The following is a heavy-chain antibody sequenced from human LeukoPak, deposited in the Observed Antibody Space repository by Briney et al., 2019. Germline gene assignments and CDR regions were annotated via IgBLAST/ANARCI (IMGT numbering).Heavy chain of an antibody. CDR3: ATYDSSGYYYFDY. CDR1: GYTLTELS. D-gene: IGHD3-22*01. CDR2: FDTEEGET. J-gene: IGHJ4*02. V-gene: IGHV1-24*01. Sequence: ASVKVSCKVSGYTLTELSMPWVRQAPGKGLEWMGRFDTEEGETIYAQKFQGRVTMTEDTSTDTAYMDLSSLRSEDTAVYYCATYDSSGYYYFDYGGQGTLVTVSS.